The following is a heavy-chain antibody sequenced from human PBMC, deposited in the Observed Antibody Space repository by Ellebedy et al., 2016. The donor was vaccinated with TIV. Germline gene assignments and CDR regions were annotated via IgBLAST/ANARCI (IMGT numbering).Heavy chain of an antibody. V-gene: IGHV4-39*01. J-gene: IGHJ4*02. CDR2: VYYSGSP. Sequence: MPSETLSLTCDVSGGFVNSSRHYWAWIRQPPGKGLEWIGSVYYSGSPSYNPSFKSRVTLSADTSKNQFSLNLRTVTAADTAVYYCARIDSWQPIDDWGQGILVTISS. CDR1: GGFVNSSRHY. CDR3: ARIDSWQPIDD. D-gene: IGHD3-9*01.